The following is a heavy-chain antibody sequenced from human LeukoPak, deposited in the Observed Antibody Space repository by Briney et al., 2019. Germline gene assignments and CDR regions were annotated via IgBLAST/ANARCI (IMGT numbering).Heavy chain of an antibody. J-gene: IGHJ4*01. CDR3: ARQIISVAGRADY. CDR1: GYSFTSYW. V-gene: IGHV5-51*01. D-gene: IGHD6-19*01. Sequence: GESLKISCKGSGYSFTSYWIGWVRQMPGKGLEWMGIIYPGESDTRYSPSFQGQVTISADKSISTAYLQWNSLKASDTAMYYCARQIISVAGRADYWGQGTLVTVSS. CDR2: IYPGESDT.